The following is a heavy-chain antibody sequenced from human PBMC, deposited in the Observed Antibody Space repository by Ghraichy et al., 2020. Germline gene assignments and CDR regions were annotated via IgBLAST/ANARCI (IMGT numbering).Heavy chain of an antibody. CDR1: EFTFGSFG. V-gene: IGHV3-30*02. CDR2: LRYDGSHT. CDR3: ARPLWEYSTGGPDL. Sequence: GESLNISCSTSEFTFGSFGMHWIRQAPNKGLEWVAFLRYDGSHTSYAESVKGRFSISRDNSRNTLYLQIDNVRSEDSAVYYCARPLWEYSTGGPDLWGPGTVVIVS. D-gene: IGHD2-8*02. J-gene: IGHJ5*02.